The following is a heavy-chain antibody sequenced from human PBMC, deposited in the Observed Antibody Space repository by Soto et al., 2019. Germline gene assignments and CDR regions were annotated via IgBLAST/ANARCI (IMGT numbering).Heavy chain of an antibody. CDR3: ARDWSYYYDSSGYYYS. Sequence: ASVKVSCKASGYTFTGYYMHWVRQAPGQGLEWMGWINPNSGGTNYAQKFQGRVTMTRDTSISTAYMELSRLRSDDTAVYYCARDWSYYYDSSGYYYSWGQGTLVTVSS. V-gene: IGHV1-2*02. J-gene: IGHJ5*02. CDR2: INPNSGGT. D-gene: IGHD3-22*01. CDR1: GYTFTGYY.